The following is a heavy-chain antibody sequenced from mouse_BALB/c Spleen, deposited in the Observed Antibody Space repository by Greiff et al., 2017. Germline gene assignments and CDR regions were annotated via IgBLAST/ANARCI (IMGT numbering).Heavy chain of an antibody. CDR1: GFTFSDYY. CDR3: ARGITTATSYYAMDY. V-gene: IGHV5-4*02. J-gene: IGHJ4*01. D-gene: IGHD1-2*01. CDR2: ISDGGSYT. Sequence: EVQRVESGGGLVKPGGSLKLSCAASGFTFSDYYMYWVRQTPEKRLEWVATISDGGSYTYYPDSVKGRFTISRDNAKNNLYLQMSSLKSEDTAMYYCARGITTATSYYAMDYWGQGTSVTVSS.